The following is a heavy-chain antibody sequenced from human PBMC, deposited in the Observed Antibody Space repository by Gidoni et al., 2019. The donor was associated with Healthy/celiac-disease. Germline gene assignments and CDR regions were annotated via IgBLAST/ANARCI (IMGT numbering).Heavy chain of an antibody. J-gene: IGHJ4*02. Sequence: QVQLQESGPGLVKPSQTLSLTCTVSGGSISSGSYYWSWIRQPAGKGLEWIGRIYTSGSTNYNPSLKSRVTISVDTSKNQFSLKLSSVTAADTAVYYCARDARDTDGYNKFDYWGQGTLVTVSS. CDR3: ARDARDTDGYNKFDY. CDR1: GGSISSGSYY. CDR2: IYTSGST. D-gene: IGHD5-12*01. V-gene: IGHV4-61*02.